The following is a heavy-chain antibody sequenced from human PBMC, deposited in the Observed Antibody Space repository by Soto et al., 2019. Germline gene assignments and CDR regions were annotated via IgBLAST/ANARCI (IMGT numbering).Heavy chain of an antibody. Sequence: PGGSLRLSCAASGFTFSSYAMSWVRQAPGKGLEWVSAISGSGGSTYYADSVKGWFTISRDNSKNALYLQMNSLRAEDTAVYYCAAGYSYGYWHSWGQGTLVTVSS. D-gene: IGHD5-18*01. CDR2: ISGSGGST. CDR1: GFTFSSYA. V-gene: IGHV3-23*01. CDR3: AAGYSYGYWHS. J-gene: IGHJ4*02.